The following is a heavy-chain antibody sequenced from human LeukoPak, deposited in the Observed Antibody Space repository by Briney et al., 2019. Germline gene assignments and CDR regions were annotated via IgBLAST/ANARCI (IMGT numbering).Heavy chain of an antibody. CDR2: MSYSGTT. J-gene: IGHJ6*03. D-gene: IGHD5-24*01. CDR3: ARHNRDGYNYQYFYYMDD. Sequence: SETLSLTCTVSGASISSSSYCWGWIRQPPGKGLEWIESMSYSGTTYYNPSLKSRITMSVDTSKNQFSLKVSSVTAADTAVHYCARHNRDGYNYQYFYYMDDWGKGTTVTVSS. V-gene: IGHV4-39*01. CDR1: GASISSSSYC.